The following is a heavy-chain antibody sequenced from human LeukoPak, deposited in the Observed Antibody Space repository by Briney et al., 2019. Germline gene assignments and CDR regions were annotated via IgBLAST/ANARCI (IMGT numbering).Heavy chain of an antibody. J-gene: IGHJ4*02. CDR3: TTEARYIWGSYRQNNY. CDR1: GFTFSSAW. Sequence: GGSLRLSCAASGFTFSSAWMTWVRQAPGQGLEWVGRIKSKTDGGTTDYAAPVKGRFTISRDDSKNTLYLQMNSLKTEDTAVYYCTTEARYIWGSYRQNNYWGQGTLVTVSS. V-gene: IGHV3-15*01. CDR2: IKSKTDGGTT. D-gene: IGHD3-16*02.